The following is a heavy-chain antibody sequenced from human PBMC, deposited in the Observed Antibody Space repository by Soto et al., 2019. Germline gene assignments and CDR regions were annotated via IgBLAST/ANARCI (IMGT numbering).Heavy chain of an antibody. J-gene: IGHJ4*02. V-gene: IGHV1-8*01. CDR1: GYTFTSYD. CDR2: MNPNSGNT. CDR3: ARGPAYYDYIWGSYRYAQYFDY. D-gene: IGHD3-16*02. Sequence: ASVKVSCKASGYTFTSYDINWVRQATGQGLEWMGWMNPNSGNTGYAQKFQGRVTMTRNTSISTAYMELSSLRSEDTAVYYCARGPAYYDYIWGSYRYAQYFDYWGQGTLVTVSS.